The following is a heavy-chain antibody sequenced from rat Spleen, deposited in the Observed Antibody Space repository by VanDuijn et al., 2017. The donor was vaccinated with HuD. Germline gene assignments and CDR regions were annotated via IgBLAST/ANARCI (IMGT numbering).Heavy chain of an antibody. CDR3: TTTRVKTTLDY. Sequence: EVQLVESGGGLVQPGRSMKLSCAASGFTFSNYDMAWVRPAPTKGLEWVASISYDGSSPYYRDSVKGRFTISADNAKSTLYLQMDSLRSEDTATYYCTTTRVKTTLDYSGQGVMATVSS. V-gene: IGHV5-20*01. J-gene: IGHJ2*01. D-gene: IGHD1-4*01. CDR2: ISYDGSSP. CDR1: GFTFSNYD.